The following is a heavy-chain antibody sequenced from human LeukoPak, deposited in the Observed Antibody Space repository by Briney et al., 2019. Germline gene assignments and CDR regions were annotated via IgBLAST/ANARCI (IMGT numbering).Heavy chain of an antibody. D-gene: IGHD4-17*01. J-gene: IGHJ5*02. V-gene: IGHV4-39*01. CDR3: ARLPTGFPNWFDP. CDR1: GGSVSSGSYY. CDR2: VSYDGST. Sequence: SGTLSLTCTVSGGSVSSGSYYWSWIRQPPGKGLEWIATVSYDGSTYYNPSLQSRVTISVHTSKRQFSLRLSSVTAADTAVYSCARLPTGFPNWFDPWGQGTLVTVSS.